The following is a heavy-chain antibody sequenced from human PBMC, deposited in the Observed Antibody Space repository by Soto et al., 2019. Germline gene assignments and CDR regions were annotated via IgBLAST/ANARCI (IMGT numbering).Heavy chain of an antibody. V-gene: IGHV4-34*01. Sequence: SETLSLTCAVYGGSFSGYYWTWIRQPPGTGLEWIGEINHSGSTNYNPSLKNRVTISVDTSKNQFSLKLSSVTAADTAVYYCARGSKWELELWFDPWGQGTLVTVSS. J-gene: IGHJ5*02. CDR2: INHSGST. CDR1: GGSFSGYY. CDR3: ARGSKWELELWFDP. D-gene: IGHD1-26*01.